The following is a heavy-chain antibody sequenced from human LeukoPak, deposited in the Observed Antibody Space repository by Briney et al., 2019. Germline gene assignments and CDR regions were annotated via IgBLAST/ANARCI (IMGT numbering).Heavy chain of an antibody. CDR1: GYTFTSYY. CDR2: INPSGGST. J-gene: IGHJ4*02. CDR3: AIEGVVVAARKGDFDY. D-gene: IGHD2-15*01. Sequence: GASVKVSCKASGYTFTSYYMHWVRQAPGQGLEWMGIINPSGGSTSYAQKFQGRVTMTRDMSTSTVYVELSSLRPEDTAVYYCAIEGVVVAARKGDFDYWGQGALVTVSS. V-gene: IGHV1-46*01.